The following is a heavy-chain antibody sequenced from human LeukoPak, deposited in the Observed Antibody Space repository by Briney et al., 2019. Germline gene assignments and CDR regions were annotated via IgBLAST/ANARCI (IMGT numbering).Heavy chain of an antibody. CDR1: GVPFSNYY. CDR3: ATRLPTDY. CDR2: INHSGST. J-gene: IGHJ4*02. D-gene: IGHD4-11*01. V-gene: IGHV4-34*01. Sequence: SETLSLTCAVSGVPFSNYYWSWVRQPPGKGLEWIGEINHSGSTNYNPSLKSRVTMSVDTSKNQFSLKLNSVTAADTAVYYCATRLPTDYWGQGTLVTVSP.